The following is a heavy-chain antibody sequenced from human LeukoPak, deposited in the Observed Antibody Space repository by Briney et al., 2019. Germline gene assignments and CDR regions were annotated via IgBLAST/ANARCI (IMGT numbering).Heavy chain of an antibody. CDR1: GFTFKSHW. CDR2: ISSGGTSI. CDR3: ARSPLRGSRYFDY. J-gene: IGHJ4*02. V-gene: IGHV3-48*04. Sequence: PGGSLRLSCAASGFTFKSHWMHWVRQAPGKGLEWVSRISSGGTSIYSADSVKGRFTISRDNAKNSLYLQMNSLRAEDTAVYYCARSPLRGSRYFDYWGQGTLVTVSS. D-gene: IGHD6-6*01.